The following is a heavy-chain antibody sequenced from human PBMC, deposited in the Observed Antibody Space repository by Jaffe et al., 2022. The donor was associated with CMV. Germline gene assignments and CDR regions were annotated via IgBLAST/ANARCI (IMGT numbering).Heavy chain of an antibody. CDR3: ARHVGFLGQWLVVESKSNWFDP. Sequence: QLQLQESGPGLVKPSETLSLTCTVSGGSISSSSYYWGWIRQPPGKGLEWIGSIYYSGSTYYNPSLKSRVTISVDTSKNQFSLKLSSVTAADTAVYYCARHVGFLGQWLVVESKSNWFDPWGQGTLVTVSS. CDR1: GGSISSSSYY. V-gene: IGHV4-39*01. D-gene: IGHD6-19*01. CDR2: IYYSGST. J-gene: IGHJ5*02.